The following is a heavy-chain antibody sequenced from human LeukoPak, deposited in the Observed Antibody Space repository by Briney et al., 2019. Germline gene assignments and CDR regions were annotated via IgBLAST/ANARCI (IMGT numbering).Heavy chain of an antibody. CDR3: ATESRDGYSPYFDY. CDR2: IKQDGSEK. V-gene: IGHV3-7*01. CDR1: GFTFSSYW. J-gene: IGHJ4*02. D-gene: IGHD5-24*01. Sequence: GGSLRLSCAASGFTFSSYWMSWVRQAPGKGLEWVANIKQDGSEKYYVDSVKGRFTISRDNAKNSLYLQMNSLRAEDTAVYYCATESRDGYSPYFDYWGQGTLVTVSS.